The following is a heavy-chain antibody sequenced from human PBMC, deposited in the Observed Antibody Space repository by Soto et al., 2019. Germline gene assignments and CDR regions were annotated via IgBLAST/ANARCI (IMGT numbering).Heavy chain of an antibody. CDR3: AKDGLMGVTNLAGY. D-gene: IGHD2-21*02. Sequence: QVQLVESGGGVVQPGRSLRLSCAGSGFAFSSYGMHWVRQAPGKGLEWVAVISDDGSKKYYADSVKGRFTISRDNSKNTLYLQMNSLRAEDTAEYYCAKDGLMGVTNLAGYRGQGTLVTVSS. CDR1: GFAFSSYG. J-gene: IGHJ4*02. V-gene: IGHV3-30*18. CDR2: ISDDGSKK.